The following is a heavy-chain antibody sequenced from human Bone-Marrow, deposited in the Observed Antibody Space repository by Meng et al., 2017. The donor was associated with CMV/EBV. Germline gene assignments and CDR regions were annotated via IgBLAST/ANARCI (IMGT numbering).Heavy chain of an antibody. Sequence: ASVKVSCKASGYTFTSYDITWVRQATGEGLEWMGWMNPNSGNTGYAQKFQGRVTMTRNTSISTAYMERSSLRSEDTAVYYCASGGRVGSSSIMDVWGQGTTVTVSS. V-gene: IGHV1-8*01. D-gene: IGHD1-26*01. J-gene: IGHJ6*02. CDR2: MNPNSGNT. CDR3: ASGGRVGSSSIMDV. CDR1: GYTFTSYD.